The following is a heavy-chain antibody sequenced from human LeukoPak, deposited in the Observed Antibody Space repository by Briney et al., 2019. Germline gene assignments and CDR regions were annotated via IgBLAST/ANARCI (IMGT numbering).Heavy chain of an antibody. J-gene: IGHJ5*02. V-gene: IGHV4-59*01. CDR2: IYYSGST. D-gene: IGHD2-2*01. Sequence: PSETLSLTCTVSGGSISSYYWSWIRQPPGKGLGWIGYIYYSGSTNYNPSLKSRVTISVDTSKNQFSLKLSSVTAADTAVYYCARGASYIVVVPDNWFDPWGQGTLVTVSS. CDR1: GGSISSYY. CDR3: ARGASYIVVVPDNWFDP.